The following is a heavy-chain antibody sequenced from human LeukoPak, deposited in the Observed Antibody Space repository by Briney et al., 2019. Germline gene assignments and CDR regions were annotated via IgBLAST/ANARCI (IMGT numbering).Heavy chain of an antibody. D-gene: IGHD3-16*01. J-gene: IGHJ3*02. Sequence: GGSLILSCAASGFTFSSYGMHWGRQAPGKGLEWVAVIWYDGSNKYYADSVKGRFTISRDNSKNTLYLQMNSLRAEDTAVYYCAKDNTYYDYVWGSSRDAFDIWGQGTMVTVSS. CDR1: GFTFSSYG. V-gene: IGHV3-33*06. CDR2: IWYDGSNK. CDR3: AKDNTYYDYVWGSSRDAFDI.